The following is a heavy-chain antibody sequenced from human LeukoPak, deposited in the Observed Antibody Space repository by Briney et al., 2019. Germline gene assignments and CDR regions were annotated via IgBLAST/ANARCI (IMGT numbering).Heavy chain of an antibody. CDR2: IYPGDSDT. Sequence: GESLKISCKGSGYTFTNYWIGWVRQMPGKGLEWMGIIYPGDSDTRYSPSFQGQVTISADKSISTAYLQWRSLKASDSAMYYSAMLLGSRGGFDYWGQGTLVTVSS. D-gene: IGHD3-10*01. V-gene: IGHV5-51*01. J-gene: IGHJ4*02. CDR3: AMLLGSRGGFDY. CDR1: GYTFTNYW.